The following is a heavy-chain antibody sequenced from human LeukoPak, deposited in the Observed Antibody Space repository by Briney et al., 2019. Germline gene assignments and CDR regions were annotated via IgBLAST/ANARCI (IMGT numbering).Heavy chain of an antibody. J-gene: IGHJ4*02. CDR3: AKASFRY. CDR1: GFTFSSYG. V-gene: IGHV3-33*06. Sequence: GGSLRLSCAASGFTFSSYGMHWVRQAPGKGLEWVAVIWYDGSNKYYADSVKGRFTISRGNSKNTLYLQMNSLRAEDTAVYYCAKASFRYWGQGTLVTVSS. D-gene: IGHD6-6*01. CDR2: IWYDGSNK.